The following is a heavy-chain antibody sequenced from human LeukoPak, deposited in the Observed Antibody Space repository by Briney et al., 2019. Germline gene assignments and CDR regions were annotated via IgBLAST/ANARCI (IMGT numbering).Heavy chain of an antibody. CDR2: IYYSGSA. Sequence: PSETLSLTCIVSGGSISSYYWSWIRQPPGKGLEWIGYIYYSGSANYNPSLKSRVIISVDTSENHFSLKLSSVTAADAAVYYCARDKSGGSRLDSWGQGTLATVSS. CDR1: GGSISSYY. D-gene: IGHD3-16*01. V-gene: IGHV4-59*01. J-gene: IGHJ4*02. CDR3: ARDKSGGSRLDS.